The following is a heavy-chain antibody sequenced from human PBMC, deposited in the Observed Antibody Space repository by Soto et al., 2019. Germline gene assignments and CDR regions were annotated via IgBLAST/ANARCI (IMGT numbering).Heavy chain of an antibody. CDR1: GGSISSSSSFY. D-gene: IGHD1-26*01. CDR3: MAYSHGWKEGGGGY. Sequence: LQLQESGPGLVKPSETLSLTCTVSGGSISSSSSFYWGWVRQPPGEGLEWIAAIYSSGSTYYNSPLTSRVTISVDTSNNQFSLKVNSVTAADPAIYDCMAYSHGWKEGGGGYWGQGILVTVSS. V-gene: IGHV4-39*01. J-gene: IGHJ4*02. CDR2: IYSSGST.